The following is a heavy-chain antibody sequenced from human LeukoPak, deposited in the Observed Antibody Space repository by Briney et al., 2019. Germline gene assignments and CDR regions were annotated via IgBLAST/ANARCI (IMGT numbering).Heavy chain of an antibody. Sequence: SETLSLTCTVSGGSISSGGYYWSWIRQHPGKGLEWIGYIYYSGSTYYNPSLKSRVTISVDTSKNQFSLKLSSVTAADTAVYYCARDDFWSGSTRGGFDPWGQGTLVTVSS. V-gene: IGHV4-31*03. CDR1: GGSISSGGYY. J-gene: IGHJ5*02. CDR2: IYYSGST. D-gene: IGHD3-3*01. CDR3: ARDDFWSGSTRGGFDP.